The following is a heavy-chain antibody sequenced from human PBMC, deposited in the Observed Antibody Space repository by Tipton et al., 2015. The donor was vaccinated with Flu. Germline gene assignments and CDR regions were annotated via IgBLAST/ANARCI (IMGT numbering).Heavy chain of an antibody. CDR3: ARAGSYYDSPTLFDY. V-gene: IGHV4-39*07. Sequence: TLSLTCTFSGGSISSSSYYWGWIRQPPGKGQEWIGGSYYSGSIYYNPSLKSRVTISVDTSKNQFSLKLSSVTAADTAVQYHARAGSYYDSPTLFDYWGQGTLVTVSS. D-gene: IGHD3-22*01. CDR1: GGSISSSSYY. J-gene: IGHJ4*02. CDR2: SYYSGSI.